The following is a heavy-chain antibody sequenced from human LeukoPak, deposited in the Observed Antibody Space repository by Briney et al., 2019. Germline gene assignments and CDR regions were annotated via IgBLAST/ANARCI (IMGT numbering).Heavy chain of an antibody. Sequence: GGSLRLSCAASGFTVSSNYMSWVRQAPGKGLEWVSVIYSDGSTYYADSVKGRFTISRDNSKNTLYLQMNSLRAEDTAVYYCAKARYYGSGYYYMDVWGKGTTVTISS. V-gene: IGHV3-53*01. CDR3: AKARYYGSGYYYMDV. CDR2: IYSDGST. J-gene: IGHJ6*03. D-gene: IGHD3-10*01. CDR1: GFTVSSNY.